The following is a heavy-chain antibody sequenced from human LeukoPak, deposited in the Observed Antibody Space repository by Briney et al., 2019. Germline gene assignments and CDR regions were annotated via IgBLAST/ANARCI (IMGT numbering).Heavy chain of an antibody. D-gene: IGHD5-24*01. CDR3: YNEGAGFDY. J-gene: IGHJ4*02. Sequence: SETLSLTCTVSGVSISSSSFYWGWIRQPPGKGLEWIGSVYSSGSTYYNPSLRSRVTISVGTSKNQFSLKLSSVTAADTAVYHCYNEGAGFDYWGQGTLVTVSS. CDR1: GVSISSSSFY. V-gene: IGHV4-39*01. CDR2: VYSSGST.